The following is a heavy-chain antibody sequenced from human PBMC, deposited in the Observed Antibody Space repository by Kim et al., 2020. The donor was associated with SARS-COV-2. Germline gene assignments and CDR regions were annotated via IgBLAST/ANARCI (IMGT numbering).Heavy chain of an antibody. V-gene: IGHV3-7*04. J-gene: IGHJ4*02. CDR3: ARLRYSYVLRCFDY. Sequence: VDSVKGRFTISRDNAKNSLYLQMNSLRAEDTAVYYCARLRYSYVLRCFDYWGQGTLVTVSS. D-gene: IGHD5-18*01.